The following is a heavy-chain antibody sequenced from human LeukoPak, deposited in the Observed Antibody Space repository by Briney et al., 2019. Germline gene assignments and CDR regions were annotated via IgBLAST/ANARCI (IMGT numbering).Heavy chain of an antibody. CDR3: ARGPTSGYETFFDY. Sequence: ASVKCSCKASGGTISSYAISWVRQAPGQGLEWMGRIIPILGIANYAQKFQGRVTITADKSTSTAYMELSSLRSEDTAVYYCARGPTSGYETFFDYWGQGTLVTVSS. CDR1: GGTISSYA. V-gene: IGHV1-69*04. J-gene: IGHJ4*02. CDR2: IIPILGIA. D-gene: IGHD5-12*01.